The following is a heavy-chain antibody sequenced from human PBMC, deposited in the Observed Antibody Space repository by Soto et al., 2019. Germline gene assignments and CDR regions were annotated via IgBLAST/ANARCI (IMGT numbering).Heavy chain of an antibody. J-gene: IGHJ5*02. CDR1: GGHISSYY. D-gene: IGHD1-1*01. V-gene: IGHV4-4*07. CDR2: IYATGTT. Sequence: SGTLSLTCTVSGGHISSYYWSWIRQPPGKGLEWIGRIYATGTTDYNPSLKSRVMMSVDTSKKQFSLKLRSVTAADTAVYYCVRDGTKTLRDWFDPWGQGSSVTVSS. CDR3: VRDGTKTLRDWFDP.